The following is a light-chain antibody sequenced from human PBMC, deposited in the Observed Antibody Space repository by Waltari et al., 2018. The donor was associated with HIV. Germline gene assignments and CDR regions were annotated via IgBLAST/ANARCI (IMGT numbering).Light chain of an antibody. CDR3: QQYDNLPYT. J-gene: IGKJ2*01. CDR1: QDISNY. V-gene: IGKV1-33*01. Sequence: DIQMTQSPSSLSASVGDRVTITCQASQDISNYLNWYQQKPGKTPKFLIYDASNLETGCPSRFSGSGSGTDFTFTISSLQPEDIATYYCQQYDNLPYTFGQETKLEI. CDR2: DAS.